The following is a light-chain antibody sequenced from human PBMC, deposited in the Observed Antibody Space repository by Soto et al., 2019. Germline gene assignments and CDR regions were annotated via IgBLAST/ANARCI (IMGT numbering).Light chain of an antibody. V-gene: IGLV2-14*03. Sequence: QSALTRPASVSGSPGQSSTIFCTGTSSYVGGYNYVSWYQHHPGKAPKLMIFDVSNRPSGVSNRFSGSKSGNTASLTISGLQPEDEADYYCSSYTTSNTRQIVFGTGT. J-gene: IGLJ1*01. CDR3: SSYTTSNTRQIV. CDR1: SSYVGGYNY. CDR2: DVS.